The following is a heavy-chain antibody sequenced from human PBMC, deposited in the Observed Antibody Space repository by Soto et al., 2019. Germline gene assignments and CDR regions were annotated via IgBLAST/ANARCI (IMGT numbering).Heavy chain of an antibody. V-gene: IGHV4-30-4*01. J-gene: IGHJ4*02. Sequence: QVQLQESGPGLVKPSQTLSLTCTVSGGSISSGDYYWSWIRQPPVKILEWIGYIYYSGSTYYNPSLLCRVTISVDTSQNQSPLTLSSATADDTAVYYCTRDSGYCSGGSSSPRNDYWGKGTLVTVSS. CDR1: GGSISSGDYY. CDR2: IYYSGST. D-gene: IGHD2-15*01. CDR3: TRDSGYCSGGSSSPRNDY.